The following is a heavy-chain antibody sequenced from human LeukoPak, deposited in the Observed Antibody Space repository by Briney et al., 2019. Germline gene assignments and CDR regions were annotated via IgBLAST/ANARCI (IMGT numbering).Heavy chain of an antibody. Sequence: GGSLRLPCAASGVTSNYFTWVRQAPGKGLEWVSVVYNGGTTYYADSVKGRFTISRDNSKSTLFVYLQMNSLRTDDTAVYYCAGGGEAARSLHYWGQGTLVTVSS. J-gene: IGHJ4*02. CDR2: VYNGGTT. V-gene: IGHV3-66*02. CDR3: AGGGEAARSLHY. D-gene: IGHD6-6*01. CDR1: GVTSNY.